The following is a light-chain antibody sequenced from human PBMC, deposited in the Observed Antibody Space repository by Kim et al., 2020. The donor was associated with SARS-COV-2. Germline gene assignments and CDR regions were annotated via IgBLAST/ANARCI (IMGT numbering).Light chain of an antibody. V-gene: IGKV3-11*01. J-gene: IGKJ5*01. CDR1: QSVRSD. CDR2: DAS. Sequence: LSPREISTLSCRARQSVRSDLACYPQPPGQPPRLLMYDASPRATGIPAMFSGSGSGTDFTLTISTLEPEDFASYYCQQRITWPIAFGQGTRLEIK. CDR3: QQRITWPIA.